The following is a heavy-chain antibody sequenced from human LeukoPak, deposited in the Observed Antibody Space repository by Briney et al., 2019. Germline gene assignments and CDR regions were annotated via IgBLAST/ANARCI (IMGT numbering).Heavy chain of an antibody. V-gene: IGHV3-23*01. CDR2: ISGSGAST. J-gene: IGHJ4*02. D-gene: IGHD1-26*01. CDR3: AKDVGKWESLHFFDY. Sequence: PGGSLRLSCLTSGFTLSTNAMSWVRQAPGKGLEWISGISGSGASTYYADSVKGRFTISRDDSRNTLYLQMNSLRGDDTAEYYCAKDVGKWESLHFFDYWGQGTLVTVSS. CDR1: GFTLSTNA.